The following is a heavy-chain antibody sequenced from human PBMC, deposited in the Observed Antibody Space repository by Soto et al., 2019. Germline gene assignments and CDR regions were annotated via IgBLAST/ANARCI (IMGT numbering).Heavy chain of an antibody. Sequence: VGSLILSCSASGFICSSYDMSWVRQAPGKGLEWVSTILVDGRTFYVDSVKGRFTISRDSSQNTVYLQMNSLTAGDTALYYCAKATATGGGAFDICGQGTMVTVSS. CDR2: ILVDGRT. V-gene: IGHV3-23*01. D-gene: IGHD2-8*02. CDR1: GFICSSYD. J-gene: IGHJ3*02. CDR3: AKATATGGGAFDI.